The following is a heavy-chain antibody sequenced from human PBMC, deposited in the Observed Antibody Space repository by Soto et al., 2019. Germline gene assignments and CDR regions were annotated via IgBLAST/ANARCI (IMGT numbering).Heavy chain of an antibody. D-gene: IGHD3-16*01. CDR2: ISAFNGQT. V-gene: IGHV1-18*01. Sequence: ASVKVSCKXSGYTFTSYGVSWVRQAPGQGLEWMGWISAFNGQTNYIQKVQGRVTLTTEASTSTAYMELRSLRSDDTAVYYCARGGDYYYGLDVWGQGTTVTVSS. CDR1: GYTFTSYG. CDR3: ARGGDYYYGLDV. J-gene: IGHJ6*02.